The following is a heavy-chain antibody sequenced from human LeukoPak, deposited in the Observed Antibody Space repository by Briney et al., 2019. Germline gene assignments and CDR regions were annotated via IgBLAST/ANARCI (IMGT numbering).Heavy chain of an antibody. CDR2: ISYDGSNE. D-gene: IGHD3-22*01. CDR3: AKDQHYDSNSLDV. V-gene: IGHV3-30*18. Sequence: GGSLRLSCAASGFSFRTFGMHWVRQAPGKGLEWVVIISYDGSNEAYADSVKGRFSISRDNSKNTLYLQMNSLRPEDTAVYYCAKDQHYDSNSLDVWGPGTTVTVSS. CDR1: GFSFRTFG. J-gene: IGHJ6*02.